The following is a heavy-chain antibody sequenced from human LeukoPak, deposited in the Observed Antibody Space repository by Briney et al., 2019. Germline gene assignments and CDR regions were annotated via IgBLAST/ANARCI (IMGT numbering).Heavy chain of an antibody. V-gene: IGHV4-30-4*01. D-gene: IGHD3-10*01. Sequence: PSQTLSLTCTVSGGSTSSGDYYWSWIRQPPGKGLEWIGYIYYSGSTYYNPSLKSRVTISVDTSKNQFSLKLSSVTAADTAVYYCASLYGSGSSKIDYWGQGTLVTVSS. J-gene: IGHJ4*02. CDR1: GGSTSSGDYY. CDR2: IYYSGST. CDR3: ASLYGSGSSKIDY.